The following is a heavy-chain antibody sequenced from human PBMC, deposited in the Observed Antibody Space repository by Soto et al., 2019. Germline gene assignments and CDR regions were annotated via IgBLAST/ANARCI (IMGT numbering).Heavy chain of an antibody. V-gene: IGHV1-18*01. Sequence: ASVKVSCKTSGYIFTTFGISWVRQAPGQGLEWMGWISTDKGKTNYAQKFQGRVTMTTDIFTSTAYMELRSLRSDDTAVYYCATRSPAFDYWGQGSLVIVSS. CDR2: ISTDKGKT. CDR3: ATRSPAFDY. J-gene: IGHJ4*02. CDR1: GYIFTTFG.